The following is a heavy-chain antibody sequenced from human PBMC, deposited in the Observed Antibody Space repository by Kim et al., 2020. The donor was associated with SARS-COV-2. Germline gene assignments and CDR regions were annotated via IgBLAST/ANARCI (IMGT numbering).Heavy chain of an antibody. Sequence: GGSLRLSCAASGFTFSSYGMHWVRQAPGKGLEWVAVISYDGSNKYYADSVKGRFTISRDNSKNTLYLQMNSLRAEDTAVYYCAIVAVDGAGDGFDYWGQGTLVTVSS. D-gene: IGHD6-19*01. CDR3: AIVAVDGAGDGFDY. CDR2: ISYDGSNK. CDR1: GFTFSSYG. J-gene: IGHJ4*02. V-gene: IGHV3-30*03.